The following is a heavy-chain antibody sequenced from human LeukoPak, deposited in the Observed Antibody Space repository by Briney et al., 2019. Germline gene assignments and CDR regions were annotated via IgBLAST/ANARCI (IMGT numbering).Heavy chain of an antibody. CDR2: IDKTTYPT. D-gene: IGHD6-19*01. V-gene: IGHV3-23*05. Sequence: GGSLRLSCAASEFIFSDYAMGWVRQAPGKGLEWVSTIDKTTYPTFYADSVKGRFTISRDNSKNTLCLQMNSLRTEDTAVYFCAKFEGATIPGWFNDYWGQGILVTDSS. CDR1: EFIFSDYA. CDR3: AKFEGATIPGWFNDY. J-gene: IGHJ4*02.